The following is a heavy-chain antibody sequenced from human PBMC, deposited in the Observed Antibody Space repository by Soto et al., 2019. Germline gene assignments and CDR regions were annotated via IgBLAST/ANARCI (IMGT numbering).Heavy chain of an antibody. J-gene: IGHJ6*02. CDR3: ARYDSSGYYWPYYYYGMDV. Sequence: TGGSLILSCAASGFTFSTYSMNWVRQAPGKGLEWVSSISSSSSYIYYADSVKGRFTISRDNAKNSLYLQMNSLRAEDTAVYYCARYDSSGYYWPYYYYGMDVWGQGTTVTVSS. CDR1: GFTFSTYS. V-gene: IGHV3-21*01. CDR2: ISSSSSYI. D-gene: IGHD3-22*01.